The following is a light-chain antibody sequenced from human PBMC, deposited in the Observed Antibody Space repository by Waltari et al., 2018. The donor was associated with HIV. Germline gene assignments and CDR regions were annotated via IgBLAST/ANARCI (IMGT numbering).Light chain of an antibody. CDR1: ELGDKY. Sequence: SYEVTQPPSVAVSPGQTASITCSGYELGDKYTSWYQQKPGQSPLRVIYQDNKRPSGIPERFAGSSSGHTATLTISGTLPMDEADYYCQAWGSSTSGVFGTGTKLTVL. CDR2: QDN. J-gene: IGLJ3*02. V-gene: IGLV3-1*01. CDR3: QAWGSSTSGV.